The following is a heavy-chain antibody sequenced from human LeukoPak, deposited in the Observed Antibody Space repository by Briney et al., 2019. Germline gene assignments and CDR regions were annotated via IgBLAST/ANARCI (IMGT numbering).Heavy chain of an antibody. V-gene: IGHV3-33*01. D-gene: IGHD5-12*01. CDR2: IWYDGSNK. Sequence: PGGSLRLSCAASGFTFSSYGMHWVRQAPGKGLEWVAVIWYDGSNKYYADSVKGRFTISRDNSKNTQYLQMNSLRAEDTAVYYCARDRAVATIYDYWGQGTLVTVSS. J-gene: IGHJ4*02. CDR3: ARDRAVATIYDY. CDR1: GFTFSSYG.